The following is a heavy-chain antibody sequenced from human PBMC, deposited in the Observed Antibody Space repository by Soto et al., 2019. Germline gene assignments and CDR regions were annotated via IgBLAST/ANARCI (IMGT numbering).Heavy chain of an antibody. J-gene: IGHJ6*02. CDR1: GYSFSTHS. D-gene: IGHD1-1*01. Sequence: ASVKVSCRASGYSFSTHSMHWVRQAPGQGLEWMGWINGGNGNTKYSQKFRDRVTITRDASASTGYMELSSLRSEDTAVYYCARGKGMEENYYYYGMDVWGQGTTVTVSS. V-gene: IGHV1-3*01. CDR3: ARGKGMEENYYYYGMDV. CDR2: INGGNGNT.